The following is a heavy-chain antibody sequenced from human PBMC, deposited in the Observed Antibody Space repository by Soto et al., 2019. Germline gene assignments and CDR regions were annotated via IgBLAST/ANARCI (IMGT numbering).Heavy chain of an antibody. V-gene: IGHV4-61*05. CDR2: IYNSDNS. D-gene: IGHD3-10*01. CDR1: GGSISSSSYF. CDR3: ARDSVRSGSYYPVVYYYYGMDV. Sequence: SEALSLTCSVSGGSISSSSYFWGWIRQPPGKGLEWIGYIYNSDNSDYNPSLKSRLTMSVDTSKNQVSLKLTSVTAADTAVYYCARDSVRSGSYYPVVYYYYGMDVWGQGTTVT. J-gene: IGHJ6*02.